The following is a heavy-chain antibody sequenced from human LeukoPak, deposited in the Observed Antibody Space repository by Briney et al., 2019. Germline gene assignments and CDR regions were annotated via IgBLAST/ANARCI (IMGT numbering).Heavy chain of an antibody. V-gene: IGHV4-31*03. D-gene: IGHD3-22*01. CDR3: ARNYDSSGYYSAYWYFDL. CDR2: IYYSGST. CDR1: GXSISSGGYY. Sequence: PSQTLSLTCTVSGXSISSGGYYWSWIRQHPGKGLEWIGYIYYSGSTYYDPSLKSRVTISVDTSKNQFSLKLSSVTAADTAVYYCARNYDSSGYYSAYWYFDLWGRGTLVTVSS. J-gene: IGHJ2*01.